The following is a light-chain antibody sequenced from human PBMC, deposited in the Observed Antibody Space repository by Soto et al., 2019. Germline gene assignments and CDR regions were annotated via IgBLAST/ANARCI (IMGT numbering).Light chain of an antibody. CDR2: GAS. CDR1: QSVSSNY. CDR3: QQYGSSLSIT. V-gene: IGKV3-20*01. J-gene: IGKJ5*01. Sequence: EIVLTQSPGTLSLSPGERATLSCRVSQSVSSNYFAWYQQKPGQAPRLLIYGASSRATGIPDRFSGSGSGTDFTLTISRLEPEDFAVYYCQQYGSSLSITFGQGTRLEIK.